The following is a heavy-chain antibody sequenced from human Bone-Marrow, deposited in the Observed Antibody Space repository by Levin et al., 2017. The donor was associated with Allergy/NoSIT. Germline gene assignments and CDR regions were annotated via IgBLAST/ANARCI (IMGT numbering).Heavy chain of an antibody. D-gene: IGHD3-22*01. CDR1: GFTFSSYG. J-gene: IGHJ4*01. CDR2: ISHDGNNQ. Sequence: GGSLRLSCAASGFTFSSYGMHWVRQAPGKGLEWVAIISHDGNNQYYGDSVKGRFTISRDNSKNTLYLQMNSLRAEDTAVYYCAKGVYHDSRGYYYTIDYWGQGTLVTVSS. CDR3: AKGVYHDSRGYYYTIDY. V-gene: IGHV3-30*18.